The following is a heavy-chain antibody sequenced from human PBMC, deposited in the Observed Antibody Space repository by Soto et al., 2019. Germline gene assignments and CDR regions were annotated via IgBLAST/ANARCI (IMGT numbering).Heavy chain of an antibody. CDR3: GKNHIG. CDR2: TNHDGSTT. Sequence: EVQMVESGGGLVQPGGALRLSCAASGFTINPYWMSWVRQAPGKGLEWVASTNHDGSTTYYVDSVKGRFTISRDNAKNALYLQRISLRAEDTAIYYCGKNHIGRGQGTLVTVSS. V-gene: IGHV3-7*01. D-gene: IGHD2-21*01. J-gene: IGHJ4*02. CDR1: GFTINPYW.